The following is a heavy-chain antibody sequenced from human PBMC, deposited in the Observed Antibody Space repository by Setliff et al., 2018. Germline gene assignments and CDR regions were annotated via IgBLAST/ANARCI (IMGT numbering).Heavy chain of an antibody. CDR2: VHHRGNT. CDR1: GYSISSGYY. Sequence: SETLSLTCTVSGYSISSGYYWGWIWQPPGKGLEWIGTVHHRGNTYYNPSLKSRVTMSLDTSKNQFSLNLYSVTAADTAMFYCARGPDNYYGTQYFGYWGQGMLVTVSS. CDR3: ARGPDNYYGTQYFGY. V-gene: IGHV4-38-2*02. J-gene: IGHJ4*02. D-gene: IGHD3-10*01.